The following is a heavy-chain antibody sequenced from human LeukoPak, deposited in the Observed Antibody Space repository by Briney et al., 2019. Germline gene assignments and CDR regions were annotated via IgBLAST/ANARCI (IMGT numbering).Heavy chain of an antibody. D-gene: IGHD5-12*01. J-gene: IGHJ4*02. V-gene: IGHV3-30*07. CDR2: MSSDGTSK. Sequence: GGSLRLSCAASGITFTGHAIHWVRQAPGKGLEWVADMSSDGTSKYYADSVKGRFTISSDYSKNTLYLQMNSLRAEDTAVYYCVRGKSYSSGYDFILGYWGQGTLVTVSS. CDR1: GITFTGHA. CDR3: VRGKSYSSGYDFILGY.